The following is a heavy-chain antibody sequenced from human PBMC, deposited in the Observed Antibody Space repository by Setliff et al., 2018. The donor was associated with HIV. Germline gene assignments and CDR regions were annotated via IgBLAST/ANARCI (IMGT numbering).Heavy chain of an antibody. Sequence: PGGSLRLSCAAYGFAFSTFDMNWVRQAQGKGPEWVAAVGVGGYDTFYTDSVRGRFAVSRDNAKKSLFLQMNSLRADDTAVYYCATDQQWLAQGWGGPHYWGQGTLVTVSS. CDR2: VGVGGYDT. J-gene: IGHJ4*02. D-gene: IGHD6-19*01. CDR3: ATDQQWLAQGWGGPHY. V-gene: IGHV3-21*01. CDR1: GFAFSTFD.